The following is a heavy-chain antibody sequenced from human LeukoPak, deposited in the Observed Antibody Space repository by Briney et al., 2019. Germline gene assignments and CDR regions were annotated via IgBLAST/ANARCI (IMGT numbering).Heavy chain of an antibody. CDR2: IYYSGST. D-gene: IGHD6-13*01. V-gene: IGHV4-39*07. Sequence: PSETLSLTCSVSGASISSGSNYWGWIRQPPGKTLEWIGSIYYSGSTYYNPSLKSRVTISVDTSKNQFSLKLSSVTAADTAVYYCARLGPKGLFSWYDPFDYWGQGTLVTVSS. CDR1: GASISSGSNY. CDR3: ARLGPKGLFSWYDPFDY. J-gene: IGHJ4*02.